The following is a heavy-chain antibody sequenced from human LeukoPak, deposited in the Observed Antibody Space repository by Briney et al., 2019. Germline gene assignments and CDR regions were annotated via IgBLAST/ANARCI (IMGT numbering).Heavy chain of an antibody. V-gene: IGHV5-51*01. J-gene: IGHJ4*02. D-gene: IGHD2-15*01. CDR2: IYSGDADT. CDR3: ERARYCSGGSCYAEY. CDR1: GDSFTTYC. Sequence: GEPLKISCKGSGDSFTTYCISWVRQMPGKGLEWMVIIYSGDADTRYSPSFQAQVTTSSDTTLSTAYLQWSSLKASDTAMYYCERARYCSGGSCYAEYWGQGTLVTVSS.